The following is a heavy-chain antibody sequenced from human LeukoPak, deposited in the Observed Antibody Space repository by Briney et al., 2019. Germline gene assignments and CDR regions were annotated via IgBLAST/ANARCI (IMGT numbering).Heavy chain of an antibody. J-gene: IGHJ4*02. CDR3: ASYDSSGYYSYYLDY. Sequence: GGSLRLSCAGSGFTFSSYAMSWVRQAPGKGLVWVSGITSGGGSTYYADSVKGRFTNSRDNSKNTLFLQMNSLRAEDTAVYYCASYDSSGYYSYYLDYWGQGTLVTVSS. CDR2: ITSGGGST. CDR1: GFTFSSYA. D-gene: IGHD3-22*01. V-gene: IGHV3-23*01.